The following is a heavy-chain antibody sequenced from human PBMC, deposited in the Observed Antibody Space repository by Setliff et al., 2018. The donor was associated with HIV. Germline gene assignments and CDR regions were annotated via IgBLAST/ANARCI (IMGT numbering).Heavy chain of an antibody. CDR3: ASGRGAKGGYDYFVS. J-gene: IGHJ4*02. V-gene: IGHV4-31*03. CDR2: IYYSGAT. CDR1: GDSISSGGYY. D-gene: IGHD5-12*01. Sequence: PSETLSLTCTVSGDSISSGGYYWSWTRQLPGKGLEWIGYIYYSGATYYNPSLKNRVTISLDTSKSQFSQKLTSVTAADTAVYYCASGRGAKGGYDYFVSWGQGTLVTVSS.